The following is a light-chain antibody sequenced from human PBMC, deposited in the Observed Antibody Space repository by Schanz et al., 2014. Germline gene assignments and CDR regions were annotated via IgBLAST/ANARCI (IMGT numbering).Light chain of an antibody. Sequence: QTVVTQEPSFSVSPGGTVTLTCALNSGSVSTSYYPSWYQQTPGQAPRTLIFSTNSRSSGVPDRFSGSKSGNTASLTVSGLQVEDEADYYCCSNAGRYTRVFGGGTKLTVL. CDR3: CSNAGRYTRV. CDR1: SGSVSTSYY. CDR2: STN. J-gene: IGLJ3*02. V-gene: IGLV8-61*01.